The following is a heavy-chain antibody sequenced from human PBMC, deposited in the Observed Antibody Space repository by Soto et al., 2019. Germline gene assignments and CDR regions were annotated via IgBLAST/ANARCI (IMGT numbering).Heavy chain of an antibody. J-gene: IGHJ4*02. CDR1: GFTFSGHA. CDR3: GKLGSGSCYSYAEY. V-gene: IGHV3-23*01. Sequence: EVQVLESGGGLVQPGGSLRLSCAASGFTFSGHAMNWVRQAPGKGLEWVSVISGSDGITYYADSVKGRFTISRDNSKNTVYLQMNSLRAEGTAVYYCGKLGSGSCYSYAEYRGQGTLVPVSS. D-gene: IGHD2-15*01. CDR2: ISGSDGIT.